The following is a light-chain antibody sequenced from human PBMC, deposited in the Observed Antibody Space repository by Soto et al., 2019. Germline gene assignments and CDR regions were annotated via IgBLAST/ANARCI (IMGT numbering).Light chain of an antibody. CDR1: STDFVSYNR. CDR2: EAS. J-gene: IGLJ1*01. CDR3: SSYTSSSTLGV. Sequence: QSVLTQPPSVSGSPGQSVTISCTGTSTDFVSYNRVSWYQQPPGTAPKLIIYEASNRPSGVPGRFSGSKSGNTASLTISGLQAADEADYYCSSYTSSSTLGVFGTGTKVTVL. V-gene: IGLV2-18*02.